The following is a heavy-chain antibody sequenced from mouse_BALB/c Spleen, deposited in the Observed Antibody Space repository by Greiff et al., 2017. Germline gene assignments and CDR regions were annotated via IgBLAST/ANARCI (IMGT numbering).Heavy chain of an antibody. CDR3: ARAFYAMDY. CDR2: ISSGGSYT. J-gene: IGHJ4*01. V-gene: IGHV5-9-4*01. Sequence: EVMLVESGGGLVKPGGSLKLSCAASGFTFSSYAMSWVRQSPEKRLEWVAEISSGGSYTYYPDTVTGRFTISRDNAKNTLYLEMSSLRSEDTAMYYCARAFYAMDYWGQGTSVTVSS. CDR1: GFTFSSYA.